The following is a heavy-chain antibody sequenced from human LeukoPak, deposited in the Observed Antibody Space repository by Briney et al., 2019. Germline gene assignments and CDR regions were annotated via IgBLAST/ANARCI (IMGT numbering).Heavy chain of an antibody. CDR3: GRLMAGLD. CDR2: IYHSGST. V-gene: IGHV4-4*02. Sequence: NPSGTLSLTCAVSGGSISSNNWWSWVRQPPGKGPEWIADIYHSGSTNYSPSLKSRVTISVDKSKNQFFLKLNSVTAADTAVYYCGRLMAGLDWGQGTLVTVSS. J-gene: IGHJ4*02. CDR1: GGSISSNNW. D-gene: IGHD6-19*01.